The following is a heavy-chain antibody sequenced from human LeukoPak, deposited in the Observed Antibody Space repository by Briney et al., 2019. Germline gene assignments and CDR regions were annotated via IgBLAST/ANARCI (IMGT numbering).Heavy chain of an antibody. CDR2: IYTSGST. J-gene: IGHJ5*02. V-gene: IGHV4-4*07. CDR1: GGSISSYY. D-gene: IGHD3-10*01. CDR3: ARRYPTYYYGSGSYYKRNWFDP. Sequence: SETLSLTCTVSGGSISSYYWSWIRQPAGKGLEWIGRIYTSGSTNYNPSLKSRVTMSVDTSKNQFSLKLSSVTAADTAVYYCARRYPTYYYGSGSYYKRNWFDPWGQGTLVTVSS.